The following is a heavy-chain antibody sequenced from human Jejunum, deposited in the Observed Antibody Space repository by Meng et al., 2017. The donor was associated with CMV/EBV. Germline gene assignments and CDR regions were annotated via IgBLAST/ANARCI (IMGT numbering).Heavy chain of an antibody. CDR1: TFRTSV. Sequence: TFRTSVVHWVRPAPGKGLEWVAVVSSDGREKYYIDSVKGRFTVSRDNSKNTQYLQMNSLRAEDSAVYYCAKEATRQGPYRQGPLANWGQGTLVTVSS. J-gene: IGHJ4*02. V-gene: IGHV3-30-3*02. CDR2: VSSDGREK. CDR3: AKEATRQGPYRQGPLAN. D-gene: IGHD3-16*02.